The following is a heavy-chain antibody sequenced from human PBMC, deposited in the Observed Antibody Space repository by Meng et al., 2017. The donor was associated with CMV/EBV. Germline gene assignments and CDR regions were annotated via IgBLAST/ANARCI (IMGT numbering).Heavy chain of an antibody. CDR2: IYYSGST. D-gene: IGHD6-13*01. CDR1: GGSISSSSYY. Sequence: QPQLQESGPGLVKPSGTLSLTCTVSGGSISSSSYYWGWIRQPPGKGLEWIGSIYYSGSTCYNPSLKSRVTISVDTSKNQFSLKLSSVTAADTAVYYCARGGIAAAGLHWGQGTLVPSPQ. V-gene: IGHV4-39*07. CDR3: ARGGIAAAGLH. J-gene: IGHJ4*02.